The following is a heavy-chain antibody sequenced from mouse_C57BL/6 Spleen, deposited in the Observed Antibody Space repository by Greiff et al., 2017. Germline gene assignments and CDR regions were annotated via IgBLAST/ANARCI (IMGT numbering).Heavy chain of an antibody. V-gene: IGHV14-1*01. Sequence: VHVKQSGAELVRPGASVKLSCTASGFNIKDYYMHWVKQRPEQGLEWIGRIDPEDGDTEYAPKFQGKATMTADTSSNTAYLQLSSLTSEDTAVYYCTTSYYGSSYDYWYFDVWGTGTTVTVSS. J-gene: IGHJ1*03. CDR1: GFNIKDYY. CDR3: TTSYYGSSYDYWYFDV. CDR2: IDPEDGDT. D-gene: IGHD1-1*01.